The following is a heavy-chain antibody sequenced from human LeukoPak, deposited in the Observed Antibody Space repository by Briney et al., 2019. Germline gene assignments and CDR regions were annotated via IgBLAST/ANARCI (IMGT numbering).Heavy chain of an antibody. CDR3: VGGDY. CDR1: GGSFSGYY. CDR2: INHSGST. Sequence: ASETLSLTCAVYGGSFSGYYWSWIRQPPGKGLEWIGEINHSGSTNYNPSLKSRVTISVDTSKNQFSLKLSSVTAADTAVYYCVGGDYWGQGTLVTVSS. V-gene: IGHV4-34*01. J-gene: IGHJ4*02.